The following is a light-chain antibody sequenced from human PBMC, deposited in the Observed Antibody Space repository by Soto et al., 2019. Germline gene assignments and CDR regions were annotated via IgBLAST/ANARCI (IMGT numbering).Light chain of an antibody. V-gene: IGKV3-15*01. CDR1: QSISSN. CDR3: QQYNNWPPWT. CDR2: GAS. Sequence: EIVMTQSPATLSVSPGERGTLSCRASQSISSNLAWYQQKPGQAPRLLIYGASTRATGIPARFSGGGSGTEFTLTISSLQSEDFAVYYCQQYNNWPPWTFGQGTKVEIK. J-gene: IGKJ1*01.